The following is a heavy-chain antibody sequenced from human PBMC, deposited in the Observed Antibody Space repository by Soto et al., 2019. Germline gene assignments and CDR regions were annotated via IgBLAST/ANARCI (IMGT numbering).Heavy chain of an antibody. V-gene: IGHV3-74*01. Sequence: EVQLVESGGDLVQPGGSLRLSCAASEFTFSGRSVHWVRQAPGKGLVWVSGIDKVGTDSTYADSVKGRITSSRDNAKKTVYLQMNSLRVEDTAVYYCARGWFGPDVWGKGTTVTVSS. CDR3: ARGWFGPDV. J-gene: IGHJ6*03. D-gene: IGHD3-10*01. CDR2: IDKVGTDS. CDR1: EFTFSGRS.